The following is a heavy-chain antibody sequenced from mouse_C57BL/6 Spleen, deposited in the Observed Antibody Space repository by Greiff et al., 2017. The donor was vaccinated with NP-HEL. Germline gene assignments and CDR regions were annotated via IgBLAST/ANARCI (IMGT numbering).Heavy chain of an antibody. J-gene: IGHJ1*03. Sequence: VQLQQSGAELVRPGASVQWSCTASGLNIKDDYMHWVKQRPEQGLEWIGWSDPENGDTENASKFQGKATLTADTPATTADLQLTSLTSEVTAVYYCTTPTTVVKRYFDVWGTGTTVTVSS. CDR3: TTPTTVVKRYFDV. D-gene: IGHD1-1*01. CDR1: GLNIKDDY. CDR2: SDPENGDT. V-gene: IGHV14-4*01.